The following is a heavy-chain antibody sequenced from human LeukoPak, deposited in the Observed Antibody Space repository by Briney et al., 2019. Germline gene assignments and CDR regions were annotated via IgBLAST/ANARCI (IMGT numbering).Heavy chain of an antibody. CDR2: IYYSGST. J-gene: IGHJ4*02. Sequence: SETLSLTCTVSGGSISSSSYYWGWIRQPPGKGLEWIGSIYYSGSTYYNPSLKSRVTISVDTSKNQFSLKLSSVTAADTAVYYCANGELGPRWVYFDYWGQGTLVTVSS. V-gene: IGHV4-39*01. CDR1: GGSISSSSYY. D-gene: IGHD7-27*01. CDR3: ANGELGPRWVYFDY.